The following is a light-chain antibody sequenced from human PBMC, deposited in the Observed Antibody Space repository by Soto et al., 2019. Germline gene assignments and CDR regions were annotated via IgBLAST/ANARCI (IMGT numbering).Light chain of an antibody. V-gene: IGLV1-40*01. CDR2: DNS. CDR3: QSYDSSLSGHYG. CDR1: SSNIGAGYD. Sequence: QSVLTQPPSVSGAPGQRVTISCTGSSSNIGAGYDVHWYQQLPGTAPKLLIYDNSTRPSGVPDRFSGSKSGTSASLAITGLQAEDEADYYCQSYDSSLSGHYGFGTGTKLTVL. J-gene: IGLJ1*01.